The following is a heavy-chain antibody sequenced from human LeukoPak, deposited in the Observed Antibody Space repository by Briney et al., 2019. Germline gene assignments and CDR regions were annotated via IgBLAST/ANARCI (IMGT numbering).Heavy chain of an antibody. CDR2: IYYSGST. CDR3: AREGMISSSWYTQGGNWFDP. D-gene: IGHD6-13*01. V-gene: IGHV4-59*12. Sequence: SETLSLTCAVYGGSFSGYYWSWIRQPPGKGLEWIGYIYYSGSTNYNPSLKSRVTISVDTSKNQFSLKLSSVTAADTAVYYCAREGMISSSWYTQGGNWFDPWGQGTLVTVSS. CDR1: GGSFSGYY. J-gene: IGHJ5*02.